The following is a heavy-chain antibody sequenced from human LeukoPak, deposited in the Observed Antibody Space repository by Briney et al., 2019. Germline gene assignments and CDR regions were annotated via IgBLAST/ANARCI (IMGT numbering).Heavy chain of an antibody. V-gene: IGHV3-21*01. D-gene: IGHD6-19*01. J-gene: IGHJ4*02. CDR2: ISSSSSYI. CDR3: AREGYSSGWYIEY. CDR1: GFTSSSYS. Sequence: GGSLRLSCAASGFTSSSYSMNWVRQAPGKGLEWVSSISSSSSYIYYADSVKGRFTISRDNAKNSLYLQMNSLRAEDTAVYYCAREGYSSGWYIEYWGQGTLVTVSS.